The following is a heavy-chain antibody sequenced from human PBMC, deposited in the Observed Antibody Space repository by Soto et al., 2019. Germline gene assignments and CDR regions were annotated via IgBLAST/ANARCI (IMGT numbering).Heavy chain of an antibody. V-gene: IGHV1-69*13. J-gene: IGHJ2*01. CDR2: IIPIFGTA. CDR1: GYTFTSYG. CDR3: ARAVTAYWYFDL. D-gene: IGHD4-4*01. Sequence: ASVKVSCKASGYTFTSYGISWVRQAPGQGLEWMGGIIPIFGTANYAQKFQGRVTITADESTSTAYMELSSLRSEDTAVYYCARAVTAYWYFDLWGRGTLVTVSS.